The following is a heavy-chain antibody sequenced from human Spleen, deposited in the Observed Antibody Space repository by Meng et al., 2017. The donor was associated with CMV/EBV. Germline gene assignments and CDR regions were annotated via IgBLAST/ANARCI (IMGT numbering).Heavy chain of an antibody. CDR3: ASPGDPEAFDT. CDR1: GGSISSSSYY. CDR2: FYYTGGT. Sequence: GSLRLSCTVSGGSISSSSYYWGWIRQPPGKGLEWIGSFYYTGGTYYNPSLKSRVTISVDTSRNQFSLRLTSVTAADTAVYYCASPGDPEAFDTWGQGTKVTVSS. D-gene: IGHD1-14*01. V-gene: IGHV4-39*01. J-gene: IGHJ3*02.